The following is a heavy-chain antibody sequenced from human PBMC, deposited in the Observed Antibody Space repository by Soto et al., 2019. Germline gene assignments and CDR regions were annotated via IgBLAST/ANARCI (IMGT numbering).Heavy chain of an antibody. V-gene: IGHV3-23*01. Sequence: PVGPLRLSWAASGFTFSSYAMSWVRQAPGKGLEWVSAISGSGGSTYYADSVKGRFTISRDKSKNTLYLQMNSLRAEDTAVYYCAKDYVVSYYDRNGAFDYWGQGTLVTVSS. CDR3: AKDYVVSYYDRNGAFDY. CDR1: GFTFSSYA. D-gene: IGHD3-22*01. J-gene: IGHJ4*02. CDR2: ISGSGGST.